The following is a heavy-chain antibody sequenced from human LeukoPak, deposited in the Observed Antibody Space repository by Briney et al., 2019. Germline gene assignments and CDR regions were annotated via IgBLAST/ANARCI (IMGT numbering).Heavy chain of an antibody. CDR2: INHSGST. Sequence: SETLSLTCAVYGGSFSGYYWTWIRQPPGGGLEWIGEINHSGSTNYNPSLKSRVTISVDTSKSQFSLKLNSVTAADTAMYYCAKGRDPYWGQGTLVTVSS. J-gene: IGHJ4*02. CDR1: GGSFSGYY. CDR3: AKGRDPY. D-gene: IGHD5-24*01. V-gene: IGHV4-34*01.